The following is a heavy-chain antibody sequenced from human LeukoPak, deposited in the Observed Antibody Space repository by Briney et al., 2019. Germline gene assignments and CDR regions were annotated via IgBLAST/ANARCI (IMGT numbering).Heavy chain of an antibody. J-gene: IGHJ4*02. V-gene: IGHV3-30*18. Sequence: GGSLRLSCAASGFTFSSYGMHWVRQAPGKGLEWVAVISYDGSNKYYADSVKGRFTISRDNSKNTLYLQMNSLRAEDTAVYYCAKDFCRGGSGCNYFDYWGQGTLVTVSS. CDR3: AKDFCRGGSGCNYFDY. D-gene: IGHD3-3*01. CDR2: ISYDGSNK. CDR1: GFTFSSYG.